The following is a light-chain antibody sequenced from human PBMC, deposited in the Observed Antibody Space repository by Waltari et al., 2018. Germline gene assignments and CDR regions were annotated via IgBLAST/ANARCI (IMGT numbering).Light chain of an antibody. CDR2: AAS. Sequence: NVLTQSPDTLSLSPGETATPPCRASQSVGDSDLAWYQQKPGQSPRLLIYAASNRASGISDRFSGSGSGRDFTLTISSLEPEDFAVYYCHQYGSAPLFGGGTKVEIK. CDR1: QSVGDSD. CDR3: HQYGSAPL. V-gene: IGKV3-20*01. J-gene: IGKJ4*01.